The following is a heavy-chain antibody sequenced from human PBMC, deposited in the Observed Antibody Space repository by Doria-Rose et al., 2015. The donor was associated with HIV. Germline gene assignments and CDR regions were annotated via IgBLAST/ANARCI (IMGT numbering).Heavy chain of an antibody. CDR1: GFTFSRYS. J-gene: IGHJ4*02. CDR2: ISSSSEYI. D-gene: IGHD3-22*01. V-gene: IGHV3-21*03. CDR3: ARDHYDSGGYYRD. Sequence: GQLVQSGGGLGKPGGSLRLSCAASGFTFSRYSMNWGRQAPGKGLEWVSSISSSSEYIYYVDSVQGRFTISRDNAKNSVYLQMNSLRTEDTAVYYCARDHYDSGGYYRDWGQGTLVTVSS.